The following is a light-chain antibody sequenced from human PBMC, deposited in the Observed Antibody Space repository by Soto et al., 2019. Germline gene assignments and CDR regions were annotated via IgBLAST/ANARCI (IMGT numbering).Light chain of an antibody. CDR2: GAS. V-gene: IGKV3-15*01. J-gene: IGKJ5*01. CDR1: QSIRTN. Sequence: NVIAQSPGVLPVYPRDINNISCRASQSIRTNLAWYQQKPGQAPRLLFYGASTGATGLPARFSGSGSGTEFTLTINSLQAEDCAVYYCQQYYNSPRTCGQGTRVEIK. CDR3: QQYYNSPRT.